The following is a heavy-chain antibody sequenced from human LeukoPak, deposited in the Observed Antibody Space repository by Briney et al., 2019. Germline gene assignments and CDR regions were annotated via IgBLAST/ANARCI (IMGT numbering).Heavy chain of an antibody. CDR2: FDPEDGET. D-gene: IGHD6-13*01. CDR1: GYTLTELS. J-gene: IGHJ5*02. V-gene: IGHV1-24*01. Sequence: ASVKVSCTVSGYTLTELSMHWVRQAPGKGLEWMGGFDPEDGETIYAQKFQGRVTMTEDTSTDTAYMELSSLRSEDTAVYYCATVGSSTYMFDPWGQGTLVTVSS. CDR3: ATVGSSTYMFDP.